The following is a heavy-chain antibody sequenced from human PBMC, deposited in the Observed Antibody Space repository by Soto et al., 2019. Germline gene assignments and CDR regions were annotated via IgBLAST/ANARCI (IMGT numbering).Heavy chain of an antibody. J-gene: IGHJ3*01. CDR2: ISANSGNK. CDR1: GYAFTSHL. Sequence: ASVKVSCKVSGYAFTSHLLTWVRQAPGQGLEWVGWISANSGNKKYRQSLQGRVTMTTESSTSTAYLELRDLRLDDTAVYYCARVGLLERSASCGQWTMVSVSS. D-gene: IGHD3-3*01. CDR3: ARVGLLERSAS. V-gene: IGHV1-18*04.